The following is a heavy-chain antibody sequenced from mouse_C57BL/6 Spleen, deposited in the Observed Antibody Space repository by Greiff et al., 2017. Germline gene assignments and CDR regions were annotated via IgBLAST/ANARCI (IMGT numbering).Heavy chain of an antibody. CDR3: TTAAKMFKWAGDY. J-gene: IGHJ2*01. CDR2: IDPENGDT. Sequence: VQLKESGAELVRPGASVKLSCTASGFNIKGDYMHWVKQRPEQGLEWIGWIDPENGDTEYASKFQGKATITVDTSSNTAYLQLSSLTSEDTAVYSGTTAAKMFKWAGDYWGQGTTLTVSS. D-gene: IGHD1-3*01. CDR1: GFNIKGDY. V-gene: IGHV14-4*01.